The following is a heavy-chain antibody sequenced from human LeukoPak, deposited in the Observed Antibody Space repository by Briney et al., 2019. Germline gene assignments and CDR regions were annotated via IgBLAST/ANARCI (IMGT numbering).Heavy chain of an antibody. V-gene: IGHV3-21*04. CDR2: ISSSSSYI. CDR3: AKDEIEYSSSSYYFDY. J-gene: IGHJ4*02. D-gene: IGHD6-6*01. CDR1: GFTFSSYS. Sequence: GGSLRLSCAASGFTFSSYSMNWVRQAPGKGLEWVSSISSSSSYIYYADSVKGRFTISRDNSKNTLYLQMNSLRAEDTAVYYCAKDEIEYSSSSYYFDYWGQGTLVTVSS.